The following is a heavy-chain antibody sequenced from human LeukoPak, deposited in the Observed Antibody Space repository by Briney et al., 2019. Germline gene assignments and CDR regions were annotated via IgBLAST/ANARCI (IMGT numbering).Heavy chain of an antibody. CDR3: ARDAYWASDY. Sequence: GGSLRLSCAASGFTFSSYKMTWVRQAPGKGLEWISNIKTSGSIRFYADSVKGRFTISRDNAENSLYLQMNSLRDEDTAVYYCARDAYWASDYWGQGTLVTVSS. V-gene: IGHV3-48*02. CDR1: GFTFSSYK. D-gene: IGHD3-16*01. CDR2: IKTSGSIR. J-gene: IGHJ4*02.